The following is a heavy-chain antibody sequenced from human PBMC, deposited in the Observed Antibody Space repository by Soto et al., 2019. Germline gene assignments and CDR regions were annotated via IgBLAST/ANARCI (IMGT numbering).Heavy chain of an antibody. V-gene: IGHV3-15*07. J-gene: IGHJ5*02. CDR1: GFTFSNAW. D-gene: IGHD4-17*01. CDR2: IKSKTDGGTT. CDR3: TKVPSNDYGDYRGNWFDP. Sequence: EVQLVESGGGLVKPGGSLRLSCAASGFTFSNAWMNWVRQAPGKGLEWVGRIKSKTDGGTTDYASPVKGRFTISRNDSKNRLYRQMNSMKSADTAVYYCTKVPSNDYGDYRGNWFDPWGQGTLVTVSS.